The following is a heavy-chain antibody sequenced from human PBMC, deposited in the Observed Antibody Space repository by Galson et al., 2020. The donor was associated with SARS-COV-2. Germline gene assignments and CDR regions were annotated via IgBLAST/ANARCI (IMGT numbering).Heavy chain of an antibody. V-gene: IGHV4-4*07. D-gene: IGHD3-3*01. J-gene: IGHJ5*02. CDR2: IYTSGST. CDR1: GGSISSYY. Sequence: ETSETLSLTCTVSGGSISSYYWSWIRQPAGKGLEWIGRIYTSGSTNYNPSLKSRVTMSVDTSKNQFSLKLSSVTAADTAVYYCTAQKIGVVIPRWFDPWGQGTLVTVSS. CDR3: TAQKIGVVIPRWFDP.